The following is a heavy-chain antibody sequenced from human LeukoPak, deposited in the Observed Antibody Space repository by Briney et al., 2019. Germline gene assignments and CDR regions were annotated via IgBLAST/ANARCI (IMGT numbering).Heavy chain of an antibody. J-gene: IGHJ4*02. CDR2: INHSGST. CDR1: GGSFSGCY. CDR3: ARGRSRYMVRGVIFDY. D-gene: IGHD3-10*01. Sequence: PSETLSLTCAVYGGSFSGCYWSWIRQPPGKGLEWIGEINHSGSTNYNPSLKSRVTISVDTSKNQFSLKLSSVTAADTAVYYCARGRSRYMVRGVIFDYWGQGTLVTVSS. V-gene: IGHV4-34*01.